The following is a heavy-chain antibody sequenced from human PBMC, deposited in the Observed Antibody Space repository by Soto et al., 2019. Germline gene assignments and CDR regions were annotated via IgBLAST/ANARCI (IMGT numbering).Heavy chain of an antibody. CDR1: GFSFSSYG. CDR2: ISYDGSNE. CDR3: AKERMEQSQKLPFFDY. J-gene: IGHJ4*02. Sequence: QLQLVESGGGVVQPGRSLRLSCVASGFSFSSYGMHWLRQAPGKGLEWVAVISYDGSNEYYADPVKGRFTISRDNSKKTLYLQVISLRGEDTAVFYCAKERMEQSQKLPFFDYWGQGTLVTVSS. V-gene: IGHV3-30*18. D-gene: IGHD6-19*01.